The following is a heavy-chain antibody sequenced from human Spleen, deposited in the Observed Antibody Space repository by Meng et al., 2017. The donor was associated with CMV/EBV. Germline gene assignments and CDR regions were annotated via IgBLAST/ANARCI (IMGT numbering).Heavy chain of an antibody. Sequence: QGRLQEWGAGLLNLSETLSLTCAVYGGSFSGYYWSWIRQSPGKGLEWIGEINHSGSTNYNPSLKSRVSISVDTSKNQFSLNLNSMTAADTAVYYCASFDHIPRRNYFDYWGQGTLVTVSS. CDR3: ASFDHIPRRNYFDY. V-gene: IGHV4-34*01. CDR2: INHSGST. J-gene: IGHJ4*02. CDR1: GGSFSGYY. D-gene: IGHD2-21*01.